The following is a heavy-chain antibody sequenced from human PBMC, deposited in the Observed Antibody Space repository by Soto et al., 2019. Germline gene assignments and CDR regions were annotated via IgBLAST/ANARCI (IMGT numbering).Heavy chain of an antibody. Sequence: QVQLVESGGGLVKPGGSLRLSCAANEFTFSDCYSRWIRQAPGKGLEWVSYISSSGRTIYYADSVKGRFTISRDNAKNSLYLQMNSLIAEDTAVYYCARGRWNDVSYWGQGILVTVSS. CDR3: ARGRWNDVSY. J-gene: IGHJ4*02. D-gene: IGHD1-1*01. CDR1: EFTFSDCY. V-gene: IGHV3-11*01. CDR2: ISSSGRTI.